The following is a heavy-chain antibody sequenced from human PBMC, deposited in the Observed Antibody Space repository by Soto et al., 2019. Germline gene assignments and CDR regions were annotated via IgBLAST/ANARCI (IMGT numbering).Heavy chain of an antibody. J-gene: IGHJ5*02. Sequence: PSETLSLTCTVSGGSISRGDYYWSWILQPPGKGLEWIGYIYYSGSTYYNPSLKSRVTISVDTSKNQFSLKLSSVTAADTAVYYCARGMVIIASNWFDPWGQGTLVTVSS. CDR1: GGSISRGDYY. V-gene: IGHV4-30-4*01. CDR3: ARGMVIIASNWFDP. CDR2: IYYSGST. D-gene: IGHD3-3*01.